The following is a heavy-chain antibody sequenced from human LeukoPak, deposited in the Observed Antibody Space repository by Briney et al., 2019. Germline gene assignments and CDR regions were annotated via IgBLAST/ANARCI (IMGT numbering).Heavy chain of an antibody. CDR3: ARHGGITMVRGVLSAFDI. V-gene: IGHV4-59*08. Sequence: SETLSLTCTVSGGSVTSYYWSWIRQPPGKGLEWIGYIYYSGNTNYNPSLKSRVTISVDTSKNQFSLKLTSETAADTAVYYCARHGGITMVRGVLSAFDIWGQGTMVTVSS. CDR1: GGSVTSYY. D-gene: IGHD3-10*01. CDR2: IYYSGNT. J-gene: IGHJ3*02.